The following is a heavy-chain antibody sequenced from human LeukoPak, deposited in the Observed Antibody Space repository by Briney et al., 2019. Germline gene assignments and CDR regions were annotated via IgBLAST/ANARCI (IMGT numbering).Heavy chain of an antibody. V-gene: IGHV3-74*01. Sequence: GGSLRLSCAASGFTFSSYWMHWVRQVPGKGLVWVSRINSDGSSTSYADSVKGRFTISRDNAKNTLYVQMNSLRAEDTAVYYCSTGSGHAFDIWGRGAIVTVSS. CDR1: GFTFSSYW. D-gene: IGHD3-10*01. CDR3: STGSGHAFDI. CDR2: INSDGSST. J-gene: IGHJ3*02.